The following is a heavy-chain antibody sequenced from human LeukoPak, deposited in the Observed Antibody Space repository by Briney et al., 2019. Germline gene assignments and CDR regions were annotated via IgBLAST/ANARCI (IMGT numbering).Heavy chain of an antibody. CDR2: ISYDGSNK. D-gene: IGHD3-9*01. CDR3: ASMGGDILTGYYTPDY. V-gene: IGHV3-30*04. Sequence: GGSLRLSCAASGFTFSSYAMHWVRQAPGNGLEWVAVISYDGSNKYYADSVKGRFTISRDNSKNTLYLQMNSLRAEDTAVYYCASMGGDILTGYYTPDYWGQGTLVTVSS. CDR1: GFTFSSYA. J-gene: IGHJ4*02.